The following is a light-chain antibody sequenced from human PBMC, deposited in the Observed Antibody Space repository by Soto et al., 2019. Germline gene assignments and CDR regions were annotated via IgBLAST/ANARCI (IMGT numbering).Light chain of an antibody. CDR1: HGIRNY. V-gene: IGKV1-17*01. CDR2: AAS. J-gene: IGKJ1*01. CDR3: QQSYRNPRT. Sequence: QMPQSPSSLYASVGDGVTLTCRASHGIRNYSGWYQQKPWKASKRLIYAASRLQSGVPSRCSVRGSGTELTLTTSRLRPEDRVTYCCQQSYRNPRTIGQGSTV.